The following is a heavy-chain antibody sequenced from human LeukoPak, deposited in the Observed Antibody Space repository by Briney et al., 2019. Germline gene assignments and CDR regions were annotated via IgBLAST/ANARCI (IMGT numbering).Heavy chain of an antibody. Sequence: ASVKVSCKASGYTFTGYYMHWVRQAPGQGLEWMGWINPNSGGTNYAQKIQGWVTMTRDTSISTVYMELSRLISDDTAVYYCARGGDGDTRLRYFDTVSPIYDYWGQGTLVTVSS. CDR2: INPNSGGT. CDR3: ARGGDGDTRLRYFDTVSPIYDY. CDR1: GYTFTGYY. J-gene: IGHJ4*02. D-gene: IGHD3-9*01. V-gene: IGHV1-2*04.